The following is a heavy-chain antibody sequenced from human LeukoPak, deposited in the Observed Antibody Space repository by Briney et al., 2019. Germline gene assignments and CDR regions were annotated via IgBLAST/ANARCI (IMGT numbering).Heavy chain of an antibody. D-gene: IGHD6-19*01. Sequence: GGSLRLSCAASGFTFSSYGMHWVRQAPGKGLEGVAFIRYDGSDKYYADSVKGRFTISRDNSKNKLYVQMNSLRAEDTAVYYCAKENLGYSSGWAFDYWGQGTLVTVSS. CDR3: AKENLGYSSGWAFDY. CDR2: IRYDGSDK. CDR1: GFTFSSYG. V-gene: IGHV3-30*02. J-gene: IGHJ4*02.